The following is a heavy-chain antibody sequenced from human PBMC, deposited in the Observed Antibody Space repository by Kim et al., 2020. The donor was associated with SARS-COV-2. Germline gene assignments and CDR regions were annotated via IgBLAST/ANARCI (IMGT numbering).Heavy chain of an antibody. Sequence: RYSPSLKSRLTITKDTSKNQVVLTMTNMAPVDTATYYCARSSGTYRSFDYWGQGTLVTVSS. V-gene: IGHV2-5*01. CDR3: ARSSGTYRSFDY. J-gene: IGHJ4*02. D-gene: IGHD1-26*01.